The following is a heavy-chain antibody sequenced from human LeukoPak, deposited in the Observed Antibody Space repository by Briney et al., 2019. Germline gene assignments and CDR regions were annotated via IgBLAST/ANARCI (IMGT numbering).Heavy chain of an antibody. D-gene: IGHD1-26*01. V-gene: IGHV1-69*13. CDR2: IIPIFGTA. Sequence: GASVKVSCKASGGTFSSYAISWVRQAPGQGLEWMVGIIPIFGTANYAQKFQGRVTITADESTSTAYMELSSLRSEDTAVYYCARVVGANEYYGMDVWGQGTTVTVSS. CDR3: ARVVGANEYYGMDV. CDR1: GGTFSSYA. J-gene: IGHJ6*02.